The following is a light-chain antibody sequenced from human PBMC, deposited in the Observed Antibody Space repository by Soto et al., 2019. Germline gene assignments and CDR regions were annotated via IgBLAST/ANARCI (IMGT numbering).Light chain of an antibody. V-gene: IGKV3-15*01. CDR2: GAS. CDR1: QSISDT. Sequence: EIVMQQSPATLSVSPGGRATLSCRASQSISDTLAWYQQKPGQAPRRLLYGASTRAPSFPARFSGSGSVTDFTLTISSLQSEDVAVYYCQQYNNWPWTFGQGTKLEI. CDR3: QQYNNWPWT. J-gene: IGKJ1*01.